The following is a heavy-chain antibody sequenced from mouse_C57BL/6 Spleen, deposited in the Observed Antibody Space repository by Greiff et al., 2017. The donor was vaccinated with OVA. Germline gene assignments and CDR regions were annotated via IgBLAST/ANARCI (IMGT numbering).Heavy chain of an antibody. CDR2: ISSGSSTI. J-gene: IGHJ4*01. V-gene: IGHV5-17*01. D-gene: IGHD2-5*01. CDR3: ARRENYYSNFMDY. CDR1: GFTFSDYG. Sequence: EVMLVESGGGLVKPGGSLKLSCAASGFTFSDYGMHWVRQAPEKGLEWVAYISSGSSTIYYADTVKGRFTISRDNAKNTLFLQMTSLRSEDTAMYYCARRENYYSNFMDYWGQGTSVTVSS.